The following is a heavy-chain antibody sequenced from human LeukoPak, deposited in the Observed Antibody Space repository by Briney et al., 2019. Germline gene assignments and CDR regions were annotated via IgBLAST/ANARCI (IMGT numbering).Heavy chain of an antibody. J-gene: IGHJ5*02. CDR1: GGSISSYY. V-gene: IGHV4-4*07. CDR3: AREITFGGVIVT. CDR2: IYTSGST. Sequence: PSETLSLTCTVSGGSISSYYWSWIRQPAGKGLKWIGRIYTSGSTNYNPSLKSRVTMSVDTSKNQFSLKLSSVTAADTAVYYCAREITFGGVIVTWGQGTLVTVSS. D-gene: IGHD3-16*02.